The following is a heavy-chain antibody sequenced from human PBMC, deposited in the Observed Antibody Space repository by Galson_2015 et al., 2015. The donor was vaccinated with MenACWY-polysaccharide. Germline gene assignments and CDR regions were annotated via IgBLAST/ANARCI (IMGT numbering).Heavy chain of an antibody. Sequence: QSGAEVKKPGASGKVAGESSGYIFTNYGINWVRQAPGQGLEWMGWIGPSNGNTKYAQNFQGRVSMTTDTSTSTAYMEVESLRSGDTAIYFCVNATTTLACTRYFLYWGQGTLVTVSS. V-gene: IGHV1-18*01. CDR2: IGPSNGNT. CDR3: VNATTTLACTRYFLY. J-gene: IGHJ1*01. CDR1: GYIFTNYG. D-gene: IGHD6-19*01.